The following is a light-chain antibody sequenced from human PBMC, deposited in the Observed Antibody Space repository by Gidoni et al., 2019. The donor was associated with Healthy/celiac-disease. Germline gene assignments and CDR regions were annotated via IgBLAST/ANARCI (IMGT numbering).Light chain of an antibody. Sequence: DIQMTQSPSSLYASVGDRVTITCRASQSISSYLNWYQQKPGKAPKLLIYAASSLQSGVPSRFSGSGSGTDFTITISSLQPEDFATYYCQQSYSTPQTFGQGTKLEIK. J-gene: IGKJ2*01. V-gene: IGKV1-39*01. CDR2: AAS. CDR3: QQSYSTPQT. CDR1: QSISSY.